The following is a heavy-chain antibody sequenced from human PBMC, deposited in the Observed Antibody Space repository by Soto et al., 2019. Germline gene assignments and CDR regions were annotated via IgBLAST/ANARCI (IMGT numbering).Heavy chain of an antibody. V-gene: IGHV4-31*03. CDR3: AGGSYISFYWFDP. D-gene: IGHD3-10*01. CDR2: IYYSGST. CDR1: GGSISSGGYY. Sequence: PSETLSLTCTVSGGSISSGGYYWSWIRQHPGKGLEWIGYIYYSGSTYYNPSLKSRVTISVDTSKNQFSLKLSSVTAADTAVYYCAGGSYISFYWFDPWGQGTLVTVSS. J-gene: IGHJ5*02.